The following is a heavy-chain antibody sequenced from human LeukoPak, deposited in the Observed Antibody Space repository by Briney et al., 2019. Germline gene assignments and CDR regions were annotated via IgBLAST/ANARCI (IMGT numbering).Heavy chain of an antibody. Sequence: ASVNVSCKASGYTFTSYAMHWVRQAPGQRLEWMGRINPNSGGTNYAQKFQGRVTMTRDTSISTAYMELSRLRSDDTAVYYCARDHPLIAAAGIRAFDIWGQGTMVTVSS. CDR3: ARDHPLIAAAGIRAFDI. V-gene: IGHV1-2*06. J-gene: IGHJ3*02. CDR1: GYTFTSYA. D-gene: IGHD6-13*01. CDR2: INPNSGGT.